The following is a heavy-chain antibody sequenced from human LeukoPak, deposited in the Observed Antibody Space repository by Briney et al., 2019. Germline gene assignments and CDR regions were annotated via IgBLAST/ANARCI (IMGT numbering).Heavy chain of an antibody. CDR1: RYTFTSYY. V-gene: IGHV1-46*01. CDR3: ARDHEYYYGSGSYYPGGCDY. J-gene: IGHJ4*02. Sequence: ASVKDSCKASRYTFTSYYMHWVRQAPGQELEWMGIINPSGGSTSYAQKFQGRVTMTRDTSTSTVYMELRRLRSEDTAVYYCARDHEYYYGSGSYYPGGCDYWGQGTLVTVSS. D-gene: IGHD3-10*01. CDR2: INPSGGST.